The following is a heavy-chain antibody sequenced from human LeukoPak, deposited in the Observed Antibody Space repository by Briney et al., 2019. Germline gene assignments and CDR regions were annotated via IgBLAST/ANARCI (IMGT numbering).Heavy chain of an antibody. CDR2: ISYDGSKK. Sequence: PGRSLRLSCAASGFTFSDYGVHWVRQAPGEGLEWVAHISYDGSKKYYADSVTGRFTISRDNSKNTVSLQMNSLRAEDTAVYYCARDLSGSYPCDRWGQGTLVTVSS. CDR3: ARDLSGSYPCDR. V-gene: IGHV3-30*03. J-gene: IGHJ4*02. CDR1: GFTFSDYG. D-gene: IGHD1-26*01.